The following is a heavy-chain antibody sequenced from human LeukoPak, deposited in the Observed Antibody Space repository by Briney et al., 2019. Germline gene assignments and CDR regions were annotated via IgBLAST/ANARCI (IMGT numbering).Heavy chain of an antibody. CDR1: GYTFTSYG. CDR2: ISAYNGNT. V-gene: IGHV1-18*01. D-gene: IGHD5-12*01. CDR3: ARDDHSGYDFFY. J-gene: IGHJ4*02. Sequence: ASVKVSCKASGYTFTSYGISWVRQAPGQGLEWMGWISAYNGNTNYAQKLQGRVTMTSDTSTSTAYMELRSLRSDDTAVYYCARDDHSGYDFFYWGQGTLVTVSS.